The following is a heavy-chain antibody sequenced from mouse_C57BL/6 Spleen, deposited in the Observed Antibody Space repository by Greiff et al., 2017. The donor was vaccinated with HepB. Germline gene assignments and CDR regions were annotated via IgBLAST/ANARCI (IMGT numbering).Heavy chain of an antibody. CDR1: GYAFSSSW. V-gene: IGHV1-82*01. CDR3: ARRGTTVVDWYFDV. J-gene: IGHJ1*03. Sequence: VQLQQSGPELVKPGASVKISCKASGYAFSSSWMNWVKQRPGKGLEGIGRIYPGDGDTNYNGKFKGKATLTADKSSSTAYMQLSSLTSEDAAVYFCARRGTTVVDWYFDVWGTGTTVTVSS. CDR2: IYPGDGDT. D-gene: IGHD1-1*01.